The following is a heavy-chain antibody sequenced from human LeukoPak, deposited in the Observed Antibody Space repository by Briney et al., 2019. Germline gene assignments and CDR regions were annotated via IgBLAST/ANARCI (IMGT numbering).Heavy chain of an antibody. CDR2: IWYDGSNK. CDR3: ARGSGRYDILTGYYPSSDFDY. D-gene: IGHD3-9*01. CDR1: GFTFSSYG. Sequence: GGSLRLSCAASGFTFSSYGMHWVRQAPGKGLEWVAVIWYDGSNKYYADSVKGRFTISRDNSKNTLYLQMNSLRAEDTAVYYCARGSGRYDILTGYYPSSDFDYWGQGTLVTVSS. V-gene: IGHV3-33*01. J-gene: IGHJ4*02.